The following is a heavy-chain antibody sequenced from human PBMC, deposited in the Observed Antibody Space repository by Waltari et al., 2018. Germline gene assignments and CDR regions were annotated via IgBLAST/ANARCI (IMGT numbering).Heavy chain of an antibody. Sequence: QVQLVESGGGVVQPGRSLRLSCAASGFTFSSYDMHWVRKAPGKGLEWVAVISYDGSNKYYADSVKGRFTISRDNSKNTLYLQMNSLRAEDTAVYYCASSSVGAAADFDYWGQGTLVTVSS. CDR2: ISYDGSNK. CDR1: GFTFSSYD. CDR3: ASSSVGAAADFDY. D-gene: IGHD6-13*01. J-gene: IGHJ4*02. V-gene: IGHV3-30-3*01.